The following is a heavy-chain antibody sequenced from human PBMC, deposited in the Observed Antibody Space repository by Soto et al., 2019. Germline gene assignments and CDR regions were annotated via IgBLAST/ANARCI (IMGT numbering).Heavy chain of an antibody. D-gene: IGHD2-15*01. CDR1: GFSLSTSGVG. CDR2: LYWDDDK. Sequence: QNTLKESGPTLVKPTQTLTLTCTFSGFSLSTSGVGVGWIRQPPGKALAWLALLYWDDDKRYRPSLKGRLTLTNDTAKNQVVLTMTNMDPVDTATYYCAHSIQILICSGGSCYSQGHGYYSDYRGQGTLGTDTS. J-gene: IGHJ4*02. CDR3: AHSIQILICSGGSCYSQGHGYYSDY. V-gene: IGHV2-5*02.